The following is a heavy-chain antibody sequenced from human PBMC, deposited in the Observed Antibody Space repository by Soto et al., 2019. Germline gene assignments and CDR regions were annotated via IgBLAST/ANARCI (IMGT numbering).Heavy chain of an antibody. Sequence: GGSLRLSCAASGFTFSNAWMSWVRQAPGKGLEWVGRIKSKTDGGTTDYAAPVKGRFTISRDDSKNTLYLQMNSLKTEDTAVYYCTTSTYCSGGSCYEDYWGQGTLVTVSS. D-gene: IGHD2-15*01. J-gene: IGHJ4*02. CDR2: IKSKTDGGTT. CDR3: TTSTYCSGGSCYEDY. CDR1: GFTFSNAW. V-gene: IGHV3-15*01.